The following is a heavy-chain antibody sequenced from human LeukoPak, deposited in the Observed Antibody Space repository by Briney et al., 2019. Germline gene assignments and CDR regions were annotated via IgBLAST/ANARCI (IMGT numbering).Heavy chain of an antibody. D-gene: IGHD3-3*01. Sequence: GGSLGLSCAASGFTFSSYAMHWVRQAPGKGLEYVSAISSNGGSTYYANSVKGRFTISRDNSKNTLYLQMGSLRAEDMAVYYCARGAGGVVIDPYSYWGQGTLVTVSS. J-gene: IGHJ4*02. V-gene: IGHV3-64*01. CDR1: GFTFSSYA. CDR2: ISSNGGST. CDR3: ARGAGGVVIDPYSY.